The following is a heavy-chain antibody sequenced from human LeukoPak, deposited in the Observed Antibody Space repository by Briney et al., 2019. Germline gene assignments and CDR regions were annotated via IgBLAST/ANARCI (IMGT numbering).Heavy chain of an antibody. CDR2: IRYDGSNK. J-gene: IGHJ5*02. CDR1: GFTFSSYG. V-gene: IGHV3-30*02. Sequence: PGGSLRLSCAASGFTFSSYGMHWVRQAPGKGLEWVAFIRYDGSNKYYADSVKGRFTISRDNSKNTLYLQMNSLRAEDTAVYYCAKTGYSSSWYGNWFDPWGQGTLVTVSS. CDR3: AKTGYSSSWYGNWFDP. D-gene: IGHD6-13*01.